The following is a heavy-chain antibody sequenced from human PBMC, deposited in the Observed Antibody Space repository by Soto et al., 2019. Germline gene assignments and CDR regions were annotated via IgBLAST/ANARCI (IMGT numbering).Heavy chain of an antibody. CDR2: IYYSGST. D-gene: IGHD3-10*01. V-gene: IGHV4-61*01. Sequence: PSETLSLTCTVSGGSVSSGSYYWSWIRQPPGKGLEWIGYIYYSGSTNYNPSLKSRVTISVDTSKNQFSLKLSSVTAADTAVYYCARTSPRAEAFDIWGQGTMVTVSS. J-gene: IGHJ3*02. CDR3: ARTSPRAEAFDI. CDR1: GGSVSSGSYY.